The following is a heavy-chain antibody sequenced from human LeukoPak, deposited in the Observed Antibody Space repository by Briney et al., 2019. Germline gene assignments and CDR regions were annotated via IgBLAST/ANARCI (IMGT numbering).Heavy chain of an antibody. CDR3: AREGHSSGFAPAFDT. J-gene: IGHJ3*02. Sequence: GGSLRLSCATSGINFGASIMHWIRQVPGKGLEWVAGLSFDESSYYGGSVEGRFIISGDNSKRTLYLQMNSLKVEDTDLYYCAREGHSSGFAPAFDTWGQGTMVTVSS. D-gene: IGHD6-19*01. CDR1: GINFGASI. CDR2: LSFDESS. V-gene: IGHV3-30*04.